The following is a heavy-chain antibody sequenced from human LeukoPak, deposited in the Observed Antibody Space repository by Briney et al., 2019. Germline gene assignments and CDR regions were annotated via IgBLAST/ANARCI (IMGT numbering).Heavy chain of an antibody. CDR2: INSDGSST. V-gene: IGHV3-74*01. CDR1: EFTFSRYW. J-gene: IGHJ5*02. D-gene: IGHD3-22*01. CDR3: ASSSGGFNWFDP. Sequence: GGSLRPSCAASEFTFSRYWMHWFGQAPGKGLVWVSRINSDGSSTNYADSVKGRFTISRDNAKNTLYLQMYSLRVEDTAVYYCASSSGGFNWFDPWGQGTLVTVSS.